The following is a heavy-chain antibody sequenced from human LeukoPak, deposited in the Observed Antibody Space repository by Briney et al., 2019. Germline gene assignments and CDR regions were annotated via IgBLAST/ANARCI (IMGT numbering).Heavy chain of an antibody. V-gene: IGHV3-64D*06. Sequence: RGSLRLSCSASGFTFSSYAMHWVRQAPGKGLEYVSAISSNGGSTYYADSVKGRFTISRDNSKNTLYLQMSSLRAEDTAVYYCVKETVDSSGYYNWFDPWGQGTLVTVSS. CDR1: GFTFSSYA. D-gene: IGHD3-22*01. CDR3: VKETVDSSGYYNWFDP. J-gene: IGHJ5*02. CDR2: ISSNGGST.